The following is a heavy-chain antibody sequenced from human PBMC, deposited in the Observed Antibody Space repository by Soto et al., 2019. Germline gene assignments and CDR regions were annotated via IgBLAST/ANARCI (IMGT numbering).Heavy chain of an antibody. CDR2: IYYSGST. V-gene: IGHV4-39*01. CDR3: KLRHFDWTSEDFDY. J-gene: IGHJ4*02. Sequence: SETLSLTCTASGGSISSSSYYWGWICQPPGKGLEWIGSIYYSGSTYYNPSLKSRVTISVDTSKNQFSLKLSSVTAADTAVYYCKLRHFDWTSEDFDYWGQGTLVTVSS. CDR1: GGSISSSSYY. D-gene: IGHD3-9*01.